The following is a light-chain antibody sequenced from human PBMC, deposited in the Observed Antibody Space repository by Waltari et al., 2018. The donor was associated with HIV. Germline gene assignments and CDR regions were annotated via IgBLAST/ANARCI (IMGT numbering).Light chain of an antibody. CDR2: EDY. CDR3: QSFDTNNHWV. V-gene: IGLV6-57*03. J-gene: IGLJ3*02. Sequence: NFMLTQPHSVSESPEKTVTISCTRTSGSIASNSVQWFQQRPGKAPTTILYEDYQRPAGVPDRFSGTLDESSNSASLTISGVKTEDEADYYCQSFDTNNHWVFGGGTRLTVL. CDR1: SGSIASNS.